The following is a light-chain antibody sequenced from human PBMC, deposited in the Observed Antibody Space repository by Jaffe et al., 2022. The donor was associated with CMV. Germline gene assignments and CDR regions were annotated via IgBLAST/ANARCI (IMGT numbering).Light chain of an antibody. J-gene: IGKJ4*01. Sequence: EIVLTQSPATLSLSPGDTATLSCRASQSVSSYLAWYQHIPGQAPRLLIYDASNRATGIPARFSGSGSGTDFTLTISSLEPEDFALYYCQQRFNAIAFGGGTKVEIK. CDR2: DAS. CDR3: QQRFNAIA. CDR1: QSVSSY. V-gene: IGKV3-11*01.